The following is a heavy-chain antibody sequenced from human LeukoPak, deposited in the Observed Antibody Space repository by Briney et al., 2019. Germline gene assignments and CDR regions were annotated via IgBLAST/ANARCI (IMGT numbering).Heavy chain of an antibody. CDR3: ARETEYYDFWSGYYL. CDR2: ISASGGST. J-gene: IGHJ4*02. CDR1: GFTFSSSA. Sequence: PGGSLRISCAASGFTFSSSAMSWVRQVPGKGLEWVSGISASGGSTNYADSVRGRFTISRDNAKNSLYLQMNSLRAEDTAVYYCARETEYYDFWSGYYLWGQGTLVTVSS. D-gene: IGHD3-3*01. V-gene: IGHV3-23*01.